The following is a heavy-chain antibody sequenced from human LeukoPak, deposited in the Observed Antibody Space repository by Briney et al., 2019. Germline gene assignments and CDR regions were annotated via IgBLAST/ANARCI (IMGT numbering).Heavy chain of an antibody. CDR2: IYYSGTT. Sequence: SETLSLTCTVSGGSISSSSYYWGWIRQPPGKGLEWLGSIYYSGTTYYNPSLKSRVTISVDTSKNQFSLKLSSVTAADTAVYYCALRGLVRGFDPWGQGTLVTVSS. V-gene: IGHV4-39*07. CDR1: GGSISSSSYY. CDR3: ALRGLVRGFDP. D-gene: IGHD2-2*01. J-gene: IGHJ5*02.